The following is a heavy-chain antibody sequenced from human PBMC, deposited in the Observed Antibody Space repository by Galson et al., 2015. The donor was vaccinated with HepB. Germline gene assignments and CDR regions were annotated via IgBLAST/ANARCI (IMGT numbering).Heavy chain of an antibody. CDR3: ARDRFSGAFDI. CDR2: IYYSGST. Sequence: SETLSLTCTVSGASISTYYWSWIRQPPGKGLEWIAYIYYSGSTNYNPSLKSRVTISVDTSKNQFPLKLSSVTAADTAVYYCARDRFSGAFDIWGQGTMVTASS. D-gene: IGHD2/OR15-2a*01. CDR1: GASISTYY. V-gene: IGHV4-59*01. J-gene: IGHJ3*02.